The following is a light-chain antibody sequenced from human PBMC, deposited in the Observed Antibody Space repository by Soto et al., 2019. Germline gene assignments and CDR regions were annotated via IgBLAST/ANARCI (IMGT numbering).Light chain of an antibody. Sequence: QSVLTQPPSASGTPGQRVIISCSGSGSNIGINSVSWYQQVPGTAPKLLLYRNNQRPSGVPDRFSGSKSGTSASLAISGLRSEDEADYYCAAWDDRDTLSCVVIGGGTKLTVL. CDR3: AAWDDRDTLSCVV. J-gene: IGLJ2*01. V-gene: IGLV1-47*01. CDR2: RNN. CDR1: GSNIGINS.